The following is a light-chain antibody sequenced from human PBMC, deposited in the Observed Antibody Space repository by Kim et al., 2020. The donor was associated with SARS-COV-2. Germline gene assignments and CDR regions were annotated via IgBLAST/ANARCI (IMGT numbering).Light chain of an antibody. CDR2: LEGSGTY. CDR3: ETWDSNIRV. CDR1: SGHSRYI. V-gene: IGLV4-60*03. J-gene: IGLJ3*02. Sequence: SVKLTCPLGSGHSRYIIAWHQQQPAKAPRYLMKLEGSGTYNRGSGGPDRFSGSRSGADRHLNISNRQSEDEADYYCETWDSNIRVFGGGTQLTVL.